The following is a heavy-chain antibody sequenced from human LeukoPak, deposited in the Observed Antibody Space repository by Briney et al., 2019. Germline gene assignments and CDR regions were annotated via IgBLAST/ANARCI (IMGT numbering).Heavy chain of an antibody. CDR1: GGSISSYY. D-gene: IGHD2-2*03. J-gene: IGHJ5*02. V-gene: IGHV4-59*01. CDR2: IYYSGST. CDR3: ARDLGYCSSTSCYGWFDP. Sequence: SETLSLTCTVSGGSISSYYWSWIRQPPGKGLEWIGYIYYSGSTNYNPSLESRVTISVDTSKNQFSLKLSSVTAADTAVYYRARDLGYCSSTSCYGWFDPWGQGTLVTVSS.